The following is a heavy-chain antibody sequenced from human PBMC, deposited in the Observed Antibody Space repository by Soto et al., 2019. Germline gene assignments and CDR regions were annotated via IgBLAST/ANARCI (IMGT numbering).Heavy chain of an antibody. V-gene: IGHV1-18*01. Sequence: QVQLVQSGAEVKKPGASVKVSCKASGYTFASFAISWLRQAPGKGLEWREWNSAYNGNTNSAQQLQGRVTMTTDTSTATAYMERRSLRAHGTAVYSCASSGPPAGYWGQGNLVTVSS. CDR1: GYTFASFA. D-gene: IGHD3-10*01. J-gene: IGHJ4*02. CDR3: ASSGPPAGY. CDR2: NSAYNGNT.